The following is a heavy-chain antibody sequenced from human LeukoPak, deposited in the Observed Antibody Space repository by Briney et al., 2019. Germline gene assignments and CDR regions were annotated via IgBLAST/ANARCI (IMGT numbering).Heavy chain of an antibody. CDR3: VREGGGDRGRAFDM. Sequence: SVKVSCKASGYSFTSHFIHWVRQAPGQALEWIGIINPNGGSTGYAQKFQGRVSMTRDTSTSTVYMELSSLRSEDTAVYYCVREGGGDRGRAFDMWGQGTMVTVSS. V-gene: IGHV1-46*01. D-gene: IGHD2-21*02. J-gene: IGHJ3*02. CDR2: INPNGGST. CDR1: GYSFTSHF.